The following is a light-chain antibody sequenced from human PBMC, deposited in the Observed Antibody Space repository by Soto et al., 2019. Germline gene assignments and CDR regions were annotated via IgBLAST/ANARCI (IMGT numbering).Light chain of an antibody. Sequence: QSVLTQPPSSSGSPGHSFTISCTGTSSDVGGYNYVSWYQQQPGKAPKLMIYEVSKRPSGVPDRFSGSKSGNTASLTVSGLQAEDEADYYCSSYAGSNNFGVFGTGTKVTVL. CDR3: SSYAGSNNFGV. CDR2: EVS. V-gene: IGLV2-8*01. CDR1: SSDVGGYNY. J-gene: IGLJ1*01.